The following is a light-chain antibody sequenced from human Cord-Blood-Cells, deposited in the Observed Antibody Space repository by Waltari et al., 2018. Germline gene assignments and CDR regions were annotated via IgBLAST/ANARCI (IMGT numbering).Light chain of an antibody. CDR1: QDINNY. Sequence: DIQMTQSPSSLSASVGXRVTXTCQASQDINNYLNWYQQKPGKAPKLLIYDASNLETGVPSRFSGSGSGTDFTFTISSLQPEDIATYYCQQYDNLPYTFGQGTKLEIK. V-gene: IGKV1-33*01. J-gene: IGKJ2*01. CDR2: DAS. CDR3: QQYDNLPYT.